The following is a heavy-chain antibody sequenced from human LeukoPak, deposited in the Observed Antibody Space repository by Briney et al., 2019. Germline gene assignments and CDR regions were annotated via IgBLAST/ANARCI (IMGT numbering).Heavy chain of an antibody. CDR1: GGSISSYY. J-gene: IGHJ4*02. CDR2: IYYSGST. D-gene: IGHD1-26*01. Sequence: SETLSLTCTVSGGSISSYYWSWIQQPPGKGLEWIGYIYYSGSTNYNPSLKSRVTISVDTSKNQFSLKLSSVSAADTAVYYCARAERVGATTPYRYWGQGTLVTVSS. V-gene: IGHV4-59*01. CDR3: ARAERVGATTPYRY.